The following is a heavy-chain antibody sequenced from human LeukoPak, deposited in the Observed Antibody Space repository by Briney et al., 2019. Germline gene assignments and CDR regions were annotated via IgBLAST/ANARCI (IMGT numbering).Heavy chain of an antibody. CDR2: IKSKTDGGTT. Sequence: GGSLRLSCAASGFTFSSAWMSWVRQAPGKGLEWVGRIKSKTDGGTTDYAAPVKGRFTISRDDSKNTLYLQMNSLKTEDTAVYYCTTYTAMVEFDYWGQGTLVTVSS. D-gene: IGHD5-18*01. V-gene: IGHV3-15*01. CDR1: GFTFSSAW. CDR3: TTYTAMVEFDY. J-gene: IGHJ4*02.